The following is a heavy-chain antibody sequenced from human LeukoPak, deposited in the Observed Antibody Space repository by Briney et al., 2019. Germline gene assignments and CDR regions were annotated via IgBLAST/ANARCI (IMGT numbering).Heavy chain of an antibody. V-gene: IGHV1-2*02. CDR2: INPNSGGT. CDR1: GYTFTGYY. D-gene: IGHD2-2*01. Sequence: ASVKVSCKASGYTFTGYYMHWVRQAPGQGLEWMGWINPNSGGTNYAQKFQGRVTMTRDTSISTAYMELRSLRSDDTAVYYCARVRGSSTAGAYYMDVWGKGTTVTVSS. J-gene: IGHJ6*03. CDR3: ARVRGSSTAGAYYMDV.